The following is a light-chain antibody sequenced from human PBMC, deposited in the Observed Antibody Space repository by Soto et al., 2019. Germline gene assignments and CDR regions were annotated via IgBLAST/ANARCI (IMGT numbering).Light chain of an antibody. CDR1: SSNIGTNA. J-gene: IGLJ1*01. CDR3: AAWDDSLNGYV. CDR2: NNN. Sequence: QSVLTQPPSASGTPGQRVTISCSGGSSNIGTNAVNWYQQLPGTAPKLLIYNNNQRPSGVPVRFSGSKSGTSASLAIIGLQSEDEADYYCAAWDDSLNGYVFGTGTKVTVL. V-gene: IGLV1-44*01.